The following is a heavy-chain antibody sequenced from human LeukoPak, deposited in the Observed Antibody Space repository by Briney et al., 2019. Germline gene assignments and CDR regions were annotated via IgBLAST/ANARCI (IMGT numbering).Heavy chain of an antibody. D-gene: IGHD6-6*01. V-gene: IGHV4-61*02. J-gene: IGHJ3*02. CDR1: GGSISSGSYY. Sequence: SQTLSLTCTVSGGSISSGSYYWSWIRQPAGKGLEWIGRIYTSGSTNYNPSLKSRVTISVDTSKNQFSLKLSSVTAADTAVYYCARAPRGQLVSGAFDIWGQGTMVTVSS. CDR2: IYTSGST. CDR3: ARAPRGQLVSGAFDI.